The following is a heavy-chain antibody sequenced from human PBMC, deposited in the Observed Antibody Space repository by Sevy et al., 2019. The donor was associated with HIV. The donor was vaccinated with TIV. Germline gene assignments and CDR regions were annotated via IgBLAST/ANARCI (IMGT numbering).Heavy chain of an antibody. J-gene: IGHJ4*02. V-gene: IGHV3-15*01. Sequence: GGSLRLSCAVSGFTFNNAWMNWVRQAPGTGLQWVGLIKSKIDGETTDFAAPVKGRFTISRDNSKNTLYLQMNSLKIEDTAVYYCATAPGYYDSAPFDYWGPGTLVTVSS. D-gene: IGHD3-22*01. CDR1: GFTFNNAW. CDR2: IKSKIDGETT. CDR3: ATAPGYYDSAPFDY.